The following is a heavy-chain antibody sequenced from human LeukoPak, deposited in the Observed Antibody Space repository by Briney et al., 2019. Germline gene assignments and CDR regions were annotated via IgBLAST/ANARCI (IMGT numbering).Heavy chain of an antibody. CDR1: GGTFSSYA. CDR2: IIPIFGTA. J-gene: IGHJ4*02. V-gene: IGHV1-69*13. Sequence: SVKVSCTASGGTFSSYAISWVRQAPGQGLEWMEGIIPIFGTANYAQKFQGRVTITADESTSTAYMELSSLRSEDTAVYYCAAGGVYYDILTGYSGDYENFDYWGQGTLVTVSS. D-gene: IGHD3-9*01. CDR3: AAGGVYYDILTGYSGDYENFDY.